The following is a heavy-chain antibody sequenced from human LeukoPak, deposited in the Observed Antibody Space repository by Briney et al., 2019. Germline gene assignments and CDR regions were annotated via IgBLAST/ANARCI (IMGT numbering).Heavy chain of an antibody. Sequence: GGSLRLSCAASGFTFSSYEMNWVRQAPGKGLEWVSYISSSGSTIYYADSVKGRFTISRDNSKNTLYLQMNSLKTEDTAVYYCTTDRLNYYGSGSYIYFDYWGQGTLVTVSS. D-gene: IGHD3-10*01. CDR1: GFTFSSYE. J-gene: IGHJ4*02. CDR3: TTDRLNYYGSGSYIYFDY. V-gene: IGHV3-48*03. CDR2: ISSSGSTI.